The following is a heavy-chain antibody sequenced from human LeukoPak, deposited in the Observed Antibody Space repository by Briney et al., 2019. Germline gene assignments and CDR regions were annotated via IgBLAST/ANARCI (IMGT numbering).Heavy chain of an antibody. CDR1: GGSISSGGYY. V-gene: IGHV4-31*03. J-gene: IGHJ3*02. CDR2: IYYSGST. CDR3: ASCYLSHDAFDI. Sequence: SETLSLTCTVTGGSISSGGYYWSWIRQHPGKGLEWIGYIYYSGSTYYNPSLKSRVTISVDTSKNQFSLKLSSVTAADTAVYYCASCYLSHDAFDIWGQGTMVTVSS. D-gene: IGHD2-2*01.